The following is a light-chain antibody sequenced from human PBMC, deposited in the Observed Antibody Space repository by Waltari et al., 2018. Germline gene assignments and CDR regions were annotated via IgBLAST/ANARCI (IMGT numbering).Light chain of an antibody. CDR2: GAS. Sequence: EIVMTQSPATLSVSPGERATLSCRASQSVSSNLAWYQQKPGHAPRLLIYGASTRATGIPARFSGSGSGTEFTLNISSMQSEDFAVYYCQQYNNWPPSRTFGQGTKVEIK. CDR1: QSVSSN. J-gene: IGKJ1*01. V-gene: IGKV3-15*01. CDR3: QQYNNWPPSRT.